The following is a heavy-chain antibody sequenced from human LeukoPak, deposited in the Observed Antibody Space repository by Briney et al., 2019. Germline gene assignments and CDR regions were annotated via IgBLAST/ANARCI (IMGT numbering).Heavy chain of an antibody. V-gene: IGHV3-21*01. J-gene: IGHJ4*02. Sequence: GGSLRLSCAASGFPFSNYTMNWVRQAPGKGLEWVSSISSRSTYIYYADSVKGRFTISRDNAENSLYLQVNGLRAEDTAVYYCARGGLPYDYVWGSPSGDYWGQGTLVTVSS. CDR1: GFPFSNYT. CDR3: ARGGLPYDYVWGSPSGDY. CDR2: ISSRSTYI. D-gene: IGHD3-16*01.